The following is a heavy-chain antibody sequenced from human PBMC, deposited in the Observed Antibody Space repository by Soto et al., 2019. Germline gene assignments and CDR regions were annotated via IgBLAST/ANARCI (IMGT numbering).Heavy chain of an antibody. CDR3: ARDEAYKWNDGGWFDP. Sequence: QVQLVQSGAEVKKPGASVKVSCKASGYTFTSYGISWVRQASGQGVEWMGWISAYNGNTKYAQKLQGRVTMTTDTSTSTAYMELRILRSDDTAVYYCARDEAYKWNDGGWFDPWGQGTLVTVSS. V-gene: IGHV1-18*01. CDR2: ISAYNGNT. CDR1: GYTFTSYG. J-gene: IGHJ5*02. D-gene: IGHD1-1*01.